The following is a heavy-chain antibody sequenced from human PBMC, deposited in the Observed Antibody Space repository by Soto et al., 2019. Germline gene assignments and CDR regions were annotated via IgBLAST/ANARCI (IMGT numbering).Heavy chain of an antibody. CDR2: INQDGSET. CDR1: GFTFGGYW. CDR3: TLVDKYRSNS. J-gene: IGHJ4*02. Sequence: EVQLVESGGGLVQPGGSLRLSCAASGFTFGGYWMSWVRQAPGKGLEWVTNINQDGSETYYVDSVKGRFTTSRDKAKNSLYLQMNTLRAEDFAVYYCTLVDKYRSNSWSQGTVVTVST. D-gene: IGHD5-18*01. V-gene: IGHV3-7*05.